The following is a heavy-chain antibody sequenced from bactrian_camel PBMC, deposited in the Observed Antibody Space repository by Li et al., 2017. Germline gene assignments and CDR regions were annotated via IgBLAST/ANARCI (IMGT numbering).Heavy chain of an antibody. Sequence: SGQTYSSFCMGWYREVPGKQLEGVATIYNGVTAYADSVKGQFTVSQGSTLGTQYLQMNDLKPEDTALYICMADYICQLERDGWYYRGQGTQVTVS. V-gene: IGHV3S57*01. CDR2: IYNGVTA. J-gene: IGHJ4*01. D-gene: IGHD4*01. CDR1: GQTYSSFC.